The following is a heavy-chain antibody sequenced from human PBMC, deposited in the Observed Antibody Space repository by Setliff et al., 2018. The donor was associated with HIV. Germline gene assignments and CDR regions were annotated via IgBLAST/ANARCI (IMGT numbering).Heavy chain of an antibody. V-gene: IGHV4-59*11. D-gene: IGHD2-15*01. CDR1: GASINSHY. Sequence: KPSETVSLTCTVSGASINSHYWSWIRQPPGKGLECIGSIYYSGVTNYSPSLKSRVTISVDTSKNHVSLRLNSVTAADTAVYYCVRVFDRWLLDAFDIWGQGTMVTVSS. J-gene: IGHJ3*02. CDR3: VRVFDRWLLDAFDI. CDR2: IYYSGVT.